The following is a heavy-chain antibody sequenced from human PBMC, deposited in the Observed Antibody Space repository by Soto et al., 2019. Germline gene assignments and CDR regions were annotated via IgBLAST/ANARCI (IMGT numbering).Heavy chain of an antibody. CDR1: GYTFTSYD. CDR3: AMYQLLSGYSYMDV. J-gene: IGHJ6*03. Sequence: ASVKVSCKASGYTFTSYDINWERQATGQGLEWMGWMNPNSGNTGYAQKFQGRVTMTRNTSISTAYMELSSLRSEDTAVYYCAMYQLLSGYSYMDVWGNGTTVTGSS. CDR2: MNPNSGNT. D-gene: IGHD2-2*01. V-gene: IGHV1-8*02.